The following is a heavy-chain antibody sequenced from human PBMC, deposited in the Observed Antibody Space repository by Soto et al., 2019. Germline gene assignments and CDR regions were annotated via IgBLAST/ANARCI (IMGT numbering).Heavy chain of an antibody. Sequence: SVKVSCKASGGPFSSYRFNWVRQARGQGLEWLGGIVPIYRTADYAQKFQGRVTITADESTRTVYMELSSLKSQDTALYYCARDSGAKLSSSWGQGTLVTVSS. V-gene: IGHV1-69*13. D-gene: IGHD6-13*01. CDR3: ARDSGAKLSSS. J-gene: IGHJ4*02. CDR2: IVPIYRTA. CDR1: GGPFSSYR.